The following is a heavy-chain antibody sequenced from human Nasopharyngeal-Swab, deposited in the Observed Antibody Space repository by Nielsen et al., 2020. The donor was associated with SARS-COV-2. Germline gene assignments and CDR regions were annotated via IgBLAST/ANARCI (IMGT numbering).Heavy chain of an antibody. D-gene: IGHD4/OR15-4a*01. V-gene: IGHV1-3*01. CDR3: ARVYYYGPIDY. J-gene: IGHJ4*02. CDR2: INAGNGNT. CDR1: GYTFTSYA. Sequence: APVKVFCKASGYTFTSYAMHWVRQAPGQRLEWMGWINAGNGNTKYSQKFQGRVTITRDTSASTAYMELSSLRSEDTAVYYCARVYYYGPIDYWGQGTLVTVSS.